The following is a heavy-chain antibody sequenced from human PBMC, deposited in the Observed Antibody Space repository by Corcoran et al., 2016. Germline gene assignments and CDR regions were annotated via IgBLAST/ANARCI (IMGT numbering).Heavy chain of an antibody. CDR1: GFAFSTYW. CDR2: ITGDGSDT. Sequence: EVQLVESGGGLVQPGGSLSLSCAASGFAFSTYWMHWVRQVQGKGLMWVSRITGDGSDTTYADSVKGRFTISRDNAENTLYLQMDRRRAEDTAVYYCARGGGWSSGRFRAFGFWGQGTMVTVSS. J-gene: IGHJ3*01. CDR3: ARGGGWSSGRFRAFGF. D-gene: IGHD6-25*01. V-gene: IGHV3-74*03.